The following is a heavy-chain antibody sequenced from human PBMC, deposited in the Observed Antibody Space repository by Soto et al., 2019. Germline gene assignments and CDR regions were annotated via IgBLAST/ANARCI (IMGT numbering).Heavy chain of an antibody. Sequence: QVQLVESGGGVVQPGESLRLACEGSGFVFSRFGMHWVRQAPGKGLEWVAVIWYDGENKYYGDSVKGRFTISRDNSKKTVYLQMSRLGVDDTAVYYCGRDDGTAAAGPYDHYALDVWGQGTTVTVSS. V-gene: IGHV3-33*08. D-gene: IGHD6-13*01. J-gene: IGHJ6*02. CDR3: GRDDGTAAAGPYDHYALDV. CDR1: GFVFSRFG. CDR2: IWYDGENK.